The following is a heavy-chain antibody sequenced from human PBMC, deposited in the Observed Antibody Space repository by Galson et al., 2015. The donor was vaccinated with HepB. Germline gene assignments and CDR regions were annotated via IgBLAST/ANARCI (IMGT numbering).Heavy chain of an antibody. CDR3: ATYDSSGYYYDY. D-gene: IGHD3-22*01. V-gene: IGHV1-46*01. Sequence: SVKVSCKASGYTFTTYYMHWVRQAPGQGLEWMGIINPSGGGTTYAQKFQGRVTMTRDTSTSTVYMELSSLGSEDTAVYYCATYDSSGYYYDYWGQGTLVTVSS. J-gene: IGHJ4*02. CDR2: INPSGGGT. CDR1: GYTFTTYY.